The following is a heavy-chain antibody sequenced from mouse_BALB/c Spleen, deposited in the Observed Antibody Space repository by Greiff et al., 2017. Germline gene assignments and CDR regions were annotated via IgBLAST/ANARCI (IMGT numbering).Heavy chain of an antibody. CDR1: GFAFSSYD. CDR3: ARHGAMDY. V-gene: IGHV5-12-1*01. J-gene: IGHJ4*01. CDR2: ISSGGGST. Sequence: EVMLVESGGGLVKPGGSLKLSCAASGFAFSSYDMSWVRQTPEKRLEWVAYISSGGGSTYYPDTVKGRFTISRDNAKNTLYLPMSSLKSEDTAMYYCARHGAMDYWGQGTSVTVSS.